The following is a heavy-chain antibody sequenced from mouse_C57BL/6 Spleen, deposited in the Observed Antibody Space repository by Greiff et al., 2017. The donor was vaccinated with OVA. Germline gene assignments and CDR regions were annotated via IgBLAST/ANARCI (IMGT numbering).Heavy chain of an antibody. D-gene: IGHD1-1*01. CDR3: AGITTVVGPLDY. CDR2: IHPNSGST. J-gene: IGHJ2*01. CDR1: GYTFTSYW. V-gene: IGHV1-64*01. Sequence: QVQLQQPGAELVKPGASVKLSCKASGYTFTSYWMHWVKQRPGQGLEWIGMIHPNSGSTNYNEKFKSKATLTVDKSSSTAYMQLSSLTSEDSAVYYCAGITTVVGPLDYWGQGTTLTVSS.